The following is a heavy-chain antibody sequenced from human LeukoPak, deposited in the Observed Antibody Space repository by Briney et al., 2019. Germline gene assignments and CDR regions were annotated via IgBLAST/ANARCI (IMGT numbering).Heavy chain of an antibody. CDR3: ARFTNDAFDI. V-gene: IGHV4-59*01. D-gene: IGHD1-1*01. CDR2: IYYSWST. Sequence: SETLSLTCTVSGGSISSYYWSWIRQPPGKGLELIGYIYYSWSTSYNPSLKSRVTISVDTSKNQFSLRMSSVTAADTAVYYCARFTNDAFDIWGQGTMVTVSS. CDR1: GGSISSYY. J-gene: IGHJ3*02.